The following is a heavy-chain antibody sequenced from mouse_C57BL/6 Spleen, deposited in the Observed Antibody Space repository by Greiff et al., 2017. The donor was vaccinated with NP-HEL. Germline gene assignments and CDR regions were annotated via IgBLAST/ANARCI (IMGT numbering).Heavy chain of an antibody. CDR2: IDPSDSYT. CDR1: GYTFTSYW. V-gene: IGHV1-50*01. Sequence: QVQLQQPGAELVKPGASVKLSCKASGYTFTSYWMQWVKQRPGQGLEWIGEIDPSDSYTNYNQKFKGKATLTVDTSSSTAYMQLSSLTSKDSAVYYCARGVLRYYFDYWGQGTTLTVSS. CDR3: ARGVLRYYFDY. J-gene: IGHJ2*01. D-gene: IGHD1-1*01.